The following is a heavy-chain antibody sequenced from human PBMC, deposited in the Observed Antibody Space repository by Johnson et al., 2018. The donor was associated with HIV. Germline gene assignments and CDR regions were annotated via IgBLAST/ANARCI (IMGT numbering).Heavy chain of an antibody. CDR1: GFTFSSYG. CDR2: IRYDGSNK. V-gene: IGHV3-30*02. Sequence: QVQLVESGGGVVQPGGSLRLSCAASGFTFSSYGMHWVRQAPGKGLVWVAFIRYDGSNKYYADSVKGRFTISRDNSKNTLYLQMNSLRAEDTAVYYCARDFESAAGIWGQGTMVTVSS. J-gene: IGHJ3*02. CDR3: ARDFESAAGI. D-gene: IGHD6-13*01.